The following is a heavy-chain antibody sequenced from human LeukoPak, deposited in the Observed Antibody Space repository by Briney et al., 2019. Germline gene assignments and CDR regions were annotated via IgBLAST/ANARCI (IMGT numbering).Heavy chain of an antibody. CDR2: IYYSGST. D-gene: IGHD3-22*01. CDR1: GGSISSYY. Sequence: SETLSLTCTVSGGSISSYYWSWIRQPPGKGLEWIGYIYYSGSTNYNPPLKSRVTISVDTSKNQFSLKLSSVTAADTAVYYCARWNYYDLDIWGQGTMVTVSS. V-gene: IGHV4-59*01. CDR3: ARWNYYDLDI. J-gene: IGHJ3*02.